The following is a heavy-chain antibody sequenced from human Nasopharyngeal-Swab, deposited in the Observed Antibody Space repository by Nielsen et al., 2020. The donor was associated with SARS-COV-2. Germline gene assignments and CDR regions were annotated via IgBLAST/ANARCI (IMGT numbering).Heavy chain of an antibody. Sequence: SGPTLVTPTETLTLTCTFSGFSLYTRGMCVSWIRQPPGKAPEWLARTDWDGDRYYNPSLKTRLTISRDIAKSQVVLTMTNMAPMDTATYYCTREQPSGDYDYYGMDVWGRGTTVTVSS. J-gene: IGHJ6*02. CDR3: TREQPSGDYDYYGMDV. D-gene: IGHD1-1*01. V-gene: IGHV2-70*11. CDR2: TDWDGDR. CDR1: GFSLYTRGMC.